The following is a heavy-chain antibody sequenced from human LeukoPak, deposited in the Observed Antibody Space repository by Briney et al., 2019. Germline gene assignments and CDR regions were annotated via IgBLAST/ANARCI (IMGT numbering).Heavy chain of an antibody. D-gene: IGHD3-22*01. CDR1: GGSISTYY. CDR3: ARGGDYYDSSGYYYDY. CDR2: IYTSGST. Sequence: SETLSLTCIVSGGSISTYYWGWIRQPAGKGLEWIGRIYTSGSTNYNPSLKSRVTMSVDTSKNQFSLKLSSVTAADTAVYYCARGGDYYDSSGYYYDYWGQGTLVTVSS. V-gene: IGHV4-4*07. J-gene: IGHJ4*02.